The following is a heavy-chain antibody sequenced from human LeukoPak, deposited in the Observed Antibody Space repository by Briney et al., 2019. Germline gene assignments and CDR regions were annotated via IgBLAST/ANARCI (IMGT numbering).Heavy chain of an antibody. D-gene: IGHD1-26*01. CDR3: ARERVGAAPDY. CDR1: GGTFSSYA. V-gene: IGHV1-69*05. CDR2: IIPIFGTA. Sequence: GASVKVSCKASGGTFSSYAISWVRQAPGQGLEWMGGIIPIFGTANYAQKFQGRVTITTDESTSTAYMELSSLRSGDAAVYYCARERVGAAPDYWGQGTLVTVSS. J-gene: IGHJ4*02.